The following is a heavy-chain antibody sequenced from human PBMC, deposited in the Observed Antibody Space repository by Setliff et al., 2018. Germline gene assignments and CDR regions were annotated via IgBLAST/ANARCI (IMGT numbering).Heavy chain of an antibody. V-gene: IGHV4-39*07. D-gene: IGHD3-22*01. CDR3: ARGDSSGYYYILFDF. Sequence: KPSETLSLTCTVSGGSISSSGYYWGWIRQPPGKGLEWIGSIYYRGSTYYNPPLKSRVTMSVDASKNQFSLKLSSVTAADTAAYYCARGDSSGYYYILFDFWGQGTLVTVSS. CDR1: GGSISSSGYY. J-gene: IGHJ4*02. CDR2: IYYRGST.